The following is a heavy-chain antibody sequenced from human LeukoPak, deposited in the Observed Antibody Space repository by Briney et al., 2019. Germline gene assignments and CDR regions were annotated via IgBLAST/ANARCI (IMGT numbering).Heavy chain of an antibody. J-gene: IGHJ3*02. CDR1: GGSISSYY. V-gene: IGHV4-59*01. Sequence: SETLSLTCTVSGGSISSYYWTWIRQPPGKGLEWIGYIFYSGSTSYNPSLKSRVTISVDTSKNQFSLKLTSVTAADTAVYYCARHSGSFGGAYDIWGQGTMVTVSS. CDR2: IFYSGST. D-gene: IGHD1-26*01. CDR3: ARHSGSFGGAYDI.